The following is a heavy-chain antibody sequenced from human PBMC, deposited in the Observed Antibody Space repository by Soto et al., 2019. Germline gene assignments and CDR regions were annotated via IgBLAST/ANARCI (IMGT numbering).Heavy chain of an antibody. D-gene: IGHD3-16*02. CDR2: IIPIFGTA. V-gene: IGHV1-69*05. CDR1: GGTFSSYA. Sequence: ASVKLSCKAFGGTFSSYAISWVRQAPGQGPEWMGGIIPIFGTANSAQKFQGWVTMTRDTSISTAYMKLSRLRSDATAVYYCARSEYYDYVWGSYRKSLSYYSGMDVWGQGTTVTVSS. J-gene: IGHJ6*02. CDR3: ARSEYYDYVWGSYRKSLSYYSGMDV.